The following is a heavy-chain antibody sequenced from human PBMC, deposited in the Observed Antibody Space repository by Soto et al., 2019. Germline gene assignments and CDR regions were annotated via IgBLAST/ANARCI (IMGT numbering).Heavy chain of an antibody. CDR1: SGSISSSNW. Sequence: SETLSLTCAVSSGSISSSNWWRWVRQPPGGGLEWIGEIYNSGSTTYNPSLKSRVTISEDKSKNQFSLKLSSVTAADTAVYYCASRYGDYAYYFDYWGQGTLVTVSS. D-gene: IGHD4-17*01. CDR2: IYNSGST. J-gene: IGHJ4*02. CDR3: ASRYGDYAYYFDY. V-gene: IGHV4-4*02.